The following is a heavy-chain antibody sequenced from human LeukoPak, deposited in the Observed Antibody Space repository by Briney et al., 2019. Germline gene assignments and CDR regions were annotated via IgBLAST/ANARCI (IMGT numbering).Heavy chain of an antibody. J-gene: IGHJ4*02. V-gene: IGHV3-23*01. CDR3: ARGPDYYDKGHFDY. CDR2: ISSTAYTT. D-gene: IGHD3-22*01. Sequence: GESLRLSCVVSGFAFSSYAMAWVRQAPGKGLEWVSTISSTAYTTHYADSVKGRFTISRDNSQNILYLQMTNLRAEDTAVYYCARGPDYYDKGHFDYWGQGSLVTVSS. CDR1: GFAFSSYA.